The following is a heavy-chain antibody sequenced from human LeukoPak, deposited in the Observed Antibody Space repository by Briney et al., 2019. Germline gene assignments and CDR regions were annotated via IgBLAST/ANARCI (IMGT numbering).Heavy chain of an antibody. CDR1: GFTFSSYS. CDR2: ISSSSSYI. Sequence: GGSLRLSCAASGFTFSSYSMNWVRQAPGKGLEWVSSISSSSSYIYYADSVKGRFTISKDNATKSLYLQMNSLRAEDMALYYCAKGVGTSYHYHMDVWGKGTTVIVSS. J-gene: IGHJ6*03. V-gene: IGHV3-21*04. CDR3: AKGVGTSYHYHMDV. D-gene: IGHD1-26*01.